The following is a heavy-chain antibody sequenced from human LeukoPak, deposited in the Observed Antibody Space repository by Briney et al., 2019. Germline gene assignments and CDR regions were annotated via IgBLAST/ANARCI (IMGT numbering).Heavy chain of an antibody. CDR1: GGSFSGYY. D-gene: IGHD1-1*01. J-gene: IGHJ5*02. CDR2: INHSGST. Sequence: ASETLSLTCAVYGGSFSGYYWSWIRQPPGKGLEWIGEINHSGSTNYNPSLKSRDTISVDTSKNQFSLKLSSVTAADTAVYYCARMYDWSGAWFDPWGQGTLVTVSS. CDR3: ARMYDWSGAWFDP. V-gene: IGHV4-34*01.